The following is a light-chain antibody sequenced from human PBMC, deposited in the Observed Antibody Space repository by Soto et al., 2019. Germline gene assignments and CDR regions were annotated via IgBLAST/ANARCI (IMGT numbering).Light chain of an antibody. V-gene: IGKV3-20*01. CDR1: QSVTNSY. J-gene: IGKJ2*01. Sequence: ESVLTQSPGTLSLSPGDRATLSCRASQSVTNSYFAWYQQKPGQAPRLLIYGISSSATGIPDRFSGSGSGTDFTLTISRLEPEDFVVYYCQQYSTLPHTFGQGTKLEVK. CDR2: GIS. CDR3: QQYSTLPHT.